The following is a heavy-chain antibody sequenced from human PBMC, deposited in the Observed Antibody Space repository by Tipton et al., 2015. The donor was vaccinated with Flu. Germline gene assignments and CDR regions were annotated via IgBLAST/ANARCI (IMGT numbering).Heavy chain of an antibody. CDR2: MNPNSGNT. CDR3: ARGGLRARRSLNWFDP. Sequence: QSGAEVKKPGASVKVSCKASGYTFTSYDINWVRQATGQGLEWMGWMNPNSGNTGYAQKFQGRVTMTRNTSISTAYMELSSLRSEDTAVYYCARGGLRARRSLNWFDPWGQGTLVTVSS. J-gene: IGHJ5*02. V-gene: IGHV1-8*01. CDR1: GYTFTSYD. D-gene: IGHD5-18*01.